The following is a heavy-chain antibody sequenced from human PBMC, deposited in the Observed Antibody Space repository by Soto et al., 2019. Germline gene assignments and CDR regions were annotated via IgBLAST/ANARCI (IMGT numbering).Heavy chain of an antibody. CDR3: ARDRVKRGNSYYYGMDV. D-gene: IGHD3-10*01. CDR2: IIPRFATP. V-gene: IGHV1-69*13. J-gene: IGHJ6*02. CDR1: GGTFSSFA. Sequence: ASVKVSCRTSGGTFSSFAISWVRLAPGQGLEWMGVIIPRFATPTYAQRFQGRVSITADESTSTAYMELSSLRSEDTAVYYCARDRVKRGNSYYYGMDVWGQGTTVTVSS.